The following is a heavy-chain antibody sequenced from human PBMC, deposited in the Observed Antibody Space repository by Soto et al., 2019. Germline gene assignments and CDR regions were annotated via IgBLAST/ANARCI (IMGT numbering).Heavy chain of an antibody. CDR1: GGTFSSYA. CDR3: ARAENYDSSGFYPYFDY. J-gene: IGHJ4*02. V-gene: IGHV1-69*01. D-gene: IGHD3-22*01. CDR2: IIPIFGTA. Sequence: QVQLVQSGAEVKKPGSSVKVSCKASGGTFSSYAISWVRQAPGQGLEWMGGIIPIFGTANYAQKFQGRVTITADESTSTAYMELSSLRSEDTAVSYCARAENYDSSGFYPYFDYWGQGTLVTVSS.